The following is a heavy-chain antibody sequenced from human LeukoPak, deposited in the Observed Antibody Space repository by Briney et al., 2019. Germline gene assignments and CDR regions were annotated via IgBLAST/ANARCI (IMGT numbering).Heavy chain of an antibody. J-gene: IGHJ4*02. D-gene: IGHD1-26*01. V-gene: IGHV1-2*02. CDR1: GYTFTGYY. Sequence: ASVKFSCKASGYTFTGYYMHWVRHAPGQGLEWMGWINPNSGGTNYAQTLQCRVTMTTHTSISTAYMELSRLRPDETAVYYCARVPHKYSGGPLDFDYWGQGTLVTVSS. CDR2: INPNSGGT. CDR3: ARVPHKYSGGPLDFDY.